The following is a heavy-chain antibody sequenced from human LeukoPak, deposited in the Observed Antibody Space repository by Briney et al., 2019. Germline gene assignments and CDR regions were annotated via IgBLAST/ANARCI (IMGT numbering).Heavy chain of an antibody. J-gene: IGHJ4*02. CDR3: ARVPVGSSWYYFDY. CDR1: GYTFTSYD. D-gene: IGHD6-13*01. CDR2: MNPNSGNT. Sequence: VASVKVSCKASGYTFTSYDINWVRQATGQGLEWMGWMNPNSGNTGYAQKFQGRVTITRNTSISTAYMELSRLRSDDTAVYYCARVPVGSSWYYFDYWGQGTLVTVSS. V-gene: IGHV1-8*03.